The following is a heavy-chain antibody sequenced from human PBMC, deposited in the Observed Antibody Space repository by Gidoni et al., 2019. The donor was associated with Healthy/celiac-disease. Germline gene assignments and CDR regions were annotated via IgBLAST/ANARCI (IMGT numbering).Heavy chain of an antibody. J-gene: IGHJ6*02. D-gene: IGHD3-10*01. CDR2: ISSSSSYI. CDR3: ASGYGSGDYGMDV. V-gene: IGHV3-21*01. CDR1: GFTFSSYS. Sequence: EVQLVESGGGLVKPGGSLRLSCAASGFTFSSYSMNWVRQAPGKGLEWVSSISSSSSYIYYADSVKGRFTISRDNAKNSLYLQMNSLRAEDTAVYYCASGYGSGDYGMDVWGQGTTVTVSS.